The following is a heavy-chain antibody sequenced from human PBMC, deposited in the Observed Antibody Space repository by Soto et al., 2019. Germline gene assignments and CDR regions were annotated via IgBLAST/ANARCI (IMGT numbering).Heavy chain of an antibody. J-gene: IGHJ3*02. CDR2: IYHSGST. D-gene: IGHD2-2*01. CDR3: ARVLQYCSGNSCYFDT. Sequence: SETLSLTCAVSGGSISSNNLWNWVRQSPGKGLEWIGEIYHSGSTNYNPSLKSRVTISVDNSRNQFFLKLSSVTAADTAVYYCARVLQYCSGNSCYFDTWGQGTMVTVSS. V-gene: IGHV4-4*02. CDR1: GGSISSNNL.